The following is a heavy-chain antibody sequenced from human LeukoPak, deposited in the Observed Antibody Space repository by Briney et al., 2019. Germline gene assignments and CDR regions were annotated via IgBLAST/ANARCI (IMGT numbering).Heavy chain of an antibody. J-gene: IGHJ6*03. CDR3: ARGNLNWNYVGYYYYMDV. CDR2: INPNSGGT. D-gene: IGHD1-7*01. Sequence: ASVKVSCKASGYTFTTYAMNWVRQAPGQGLEWMGWINPNSGGTNYAQKFQGRVTMTRDTSISTAYMELSRLRSDDTAVYYCARGNLNWNYVGYYYYMDVWGKGTTVTVSS. V-gene: IGHV1-2*02. CDR1: GYTFTTYA.